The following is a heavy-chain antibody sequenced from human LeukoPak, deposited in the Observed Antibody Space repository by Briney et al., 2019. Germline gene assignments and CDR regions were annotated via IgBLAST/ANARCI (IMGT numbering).Heavy chain of an antibody. D-gene: IGHD4-11*01. Sequence: GGSLRLSCAASGFPFSSYWMAWVRQAPGKGLEWVASIKQDGGETFYVDSVKGRFTISRDNAKNSLYLQMNSLRAEDTAVYYCTREGHSNYNYWGQGTLVTVSS. CDR2: IKQDGGET. V-gene: IGHV3-7*01. CDR1: GFPFSSYW. CDR3: TREGHSNYNY. J-gene: IGHJ4*02.